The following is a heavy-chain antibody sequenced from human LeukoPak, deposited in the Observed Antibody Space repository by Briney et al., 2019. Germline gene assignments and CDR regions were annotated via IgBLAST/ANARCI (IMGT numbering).Heavy chain of an antibody. Sequence: PGGSLRLSCAASGFTFSSYSMNWVRQAPGKGLEWVSSISSSSSYIYYADSVKGRFTISRDNAKNSLYLQMNSLRAEDTAVYYCARDLEVDDAFDIWGLGTMVTVSS. J-gene: IGHJ3*02. D-gene: IGHD1-1*01. CDR1: GFTFSSYS. CDR3: ARDLEVDDAFDI. CDR2: ISSSSSYI. V-gene: IGHV3-21*01.